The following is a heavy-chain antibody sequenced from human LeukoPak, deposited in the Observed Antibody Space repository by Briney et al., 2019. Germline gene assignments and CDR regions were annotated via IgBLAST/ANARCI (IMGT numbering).Heavy chain of an antibody. Sequence: ASVKVSCKASGYTFSRYDINWVRQATGQGLDWMGWMSPKSGATDYAQKFQGRVTMTMDTSINTFYLEVSSLRSEDTAVYYCARGRAEYFYYYMGVWGKGTTVTVSS. CDR2: MSPKSGAT. V-gene: IGHV1-8*01. CDR1: GYTFSRYD. CDR3: ARGRAEYFYYYMGV. J-gene: IGHJ6*03.